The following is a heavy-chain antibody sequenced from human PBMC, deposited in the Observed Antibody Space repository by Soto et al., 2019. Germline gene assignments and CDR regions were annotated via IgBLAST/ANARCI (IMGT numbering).Heavy chain of an antibody. J-gene: IGHJ4*02. CDR2: VNPIVSMS. V-gene: IGHV1-69*02. CDR3: ASSYGSGYRAFDY. Sequence: QVQLVQSGAEVRRPGSSVKVSCKASGDTFNFYSINWVRQAPGLGLEWMGRVNPIVSMSNDAQKFQGRVTMTADTSTSPAYMELSSLRSEDTAIYYCASSYGSGYRAFDYWGQGALVTVSS. CDR1: GDTFNFYS. D-gene: IGHD3-10*01.